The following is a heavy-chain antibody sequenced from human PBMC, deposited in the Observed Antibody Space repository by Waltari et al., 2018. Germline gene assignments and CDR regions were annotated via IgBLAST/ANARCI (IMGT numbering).Heavy chain of an antibody. J-gene: IGHJ3*02. D-gene: IGHD6-13*01. CDR3: ARDRHSSSWDAFDI. CDR2: IYSGGST. Sequence: EVQLLESGGGLVQPGGSLRLSCAASGFTFSSYAMSWVRQAPGKGLEWVSVIYSGGSTYYADSVKGRFTISRDNSKNTLYLQMNSLRAEDTAVYYCARDRHSSSWDAFDIWGQGTMVTVSS. CDR1: GFTFSSYA. V-gene: IGHV3-23*03.